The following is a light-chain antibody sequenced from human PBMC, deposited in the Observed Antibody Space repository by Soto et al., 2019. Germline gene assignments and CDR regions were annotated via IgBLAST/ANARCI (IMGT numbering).Light chain of an antibody. CDR3: QQYKTYPLT. V-gene: IGKV1-5*01. CDR1: ENVNTW. J-gene: IGKJ1*01. CDR2: DAS. Sequence: EIQMTQSPSTLSASVGDRVTITCRASENVNTWLAWYQQKPGKAPTLVIYDASRLEGGVPSRFSGSGSGTDFTLTINSLQPDDFVTYYCQQYKTYPLTCGQGTKVEI.